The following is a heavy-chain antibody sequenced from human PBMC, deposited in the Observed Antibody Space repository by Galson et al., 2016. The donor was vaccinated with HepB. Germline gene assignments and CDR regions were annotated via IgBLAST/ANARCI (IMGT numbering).Heavy chain of an antibody. CDR2: INHSGST. J-gene: IGHJ6*02. CDR3: AREGGSAVRYGMDV. CDR1: GGSFSGYY. D-gene: IGHD6-13*01. Sequence: SETLSLTCAVYGGSFSGYYWSWIRQPPGKGLEWIGEINHSGSTNYNASLKSRVSISVDTSKNQFALKLRSVTAADTGVYYCAREGGSAVRYGMDVWSQGTTVTASS. V-gene: IGHV4-34*01.